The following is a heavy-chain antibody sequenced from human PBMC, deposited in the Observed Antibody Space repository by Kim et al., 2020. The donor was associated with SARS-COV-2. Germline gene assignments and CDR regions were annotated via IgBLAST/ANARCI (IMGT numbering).Heavy chain of an antibody. CDR3: TTETPHTGYCSSTSCFWGSYFDY. V-gene: IGHV3-15*01. CDR1: GFTFSNAW. D-gene: IGHD2-2*01. CDR2: IKSKTDGGTT. Sequence: GGSLRLSCAASGFTFSNAWMSWVRQAPGKGLEWVGRIKSKTDGGTTDYAAPVKGRFTISRDDSKNTLYLQMNSLKTEDTAVYLCTTETPHTGYCSSTSCFWGSYFDYWGQGTLVTVSS. J-gene: IGHJ4*02.